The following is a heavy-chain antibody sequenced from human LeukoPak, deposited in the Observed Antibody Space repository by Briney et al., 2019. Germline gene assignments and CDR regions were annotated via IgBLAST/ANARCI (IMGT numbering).Heavy chain of an antibody. D-gene: IGHD5-18*01. J-gene: IGHJ4*02. Sequence: ASVKVSCKASGGTFSSYAISWVRQAPGQGLEWMGWINPNSGGTNYAQKFQGRVTMTRDTSISTAYMELSRLRSDDTAVYYCARVLDTAMVPFDYWGQGTLVTVSS. CDR2: INPNSGGT. CDR1: GGTFSSYA. V-gene: IGHV1-2*02. CDR3: ARVLDTAMVPFDY.